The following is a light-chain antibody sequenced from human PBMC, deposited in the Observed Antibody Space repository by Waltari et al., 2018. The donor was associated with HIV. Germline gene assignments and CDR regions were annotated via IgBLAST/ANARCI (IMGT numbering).Light chain of an antibody. J-gene: IGKJ5*01. Sequence: IVLTQSPATLSLSPGERATLYCRASQSVSSYLAWYQQKPGQAPRLLIYAASKRATGIPARFSGSGSGTDFTLTISSLEPEDFAVYYCQQRTNWPPSITFGQGTRLEIK. CDR3: QQRTNWPPSIT. V-gene: IGKV3-11*01. CDR1: QSVSSY. CDR2: AAS.